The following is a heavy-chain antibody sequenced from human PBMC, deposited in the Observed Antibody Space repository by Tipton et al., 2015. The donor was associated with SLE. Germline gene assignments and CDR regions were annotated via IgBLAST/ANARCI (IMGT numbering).Heavy chain of an antibody. CDR3: ARAGGSGWPQHDY. CDR1: GGSFTAYD. J-gene: IGHJ4*02. V-gene: IGHV4-34*01. CDR2: IAHTCST. D-gene: IGHD6-19*01. Sequence: TLSLTCAVYGGSFTAYDWTWIRQSPDKGLEWIGEIAHTCSTHYNPSLESRVTISVDTSKNQFSLKLTSVTAADAAVYYCARAGGSGWPQHDYWGPGTLVTVSS.